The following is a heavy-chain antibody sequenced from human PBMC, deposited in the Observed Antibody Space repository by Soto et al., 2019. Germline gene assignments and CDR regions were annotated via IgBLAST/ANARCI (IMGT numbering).Heavy chain of an antibody. CDR3: ARDPLNSSSWYYYDY. D-gene: IGHD6-13*01. V-gene: IGHV1-2*04. CDR2: INPNSGGT. CDR1: GYTFTGYY. J-gene: IGHJ4*02. Sequence: ASVKVSCTASGYTFTGYYMHWVRQAPGQGLEWMGWINPNSGGTNYAQKFQGWVTMTRDTSISTAYMELSRLRSDDTAVYYCARDPLNSSSWYYYDYWGQGTLVTVSS.